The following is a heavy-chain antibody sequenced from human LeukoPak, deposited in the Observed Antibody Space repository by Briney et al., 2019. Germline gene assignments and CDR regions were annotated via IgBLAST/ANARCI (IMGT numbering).Heavy chain of an antibody. CDR3: ARDRGELNFDY. V-gene: IGHV1-46*01. J-gene: IGHJ4*02. CDR2: INPSGGST. Sequence: GASVKVSCKASGYTFTSYGISWVRQAPGQGLEWMGIINPSGGSTSYAQKFQGRVTMTRDTSTSTVYMELSSLRSEDTAVYYCARDRGELNFDYWGQGTLVTVSS. D-gene: IGHD1-26*01. CDR1: GYTFTSYG.